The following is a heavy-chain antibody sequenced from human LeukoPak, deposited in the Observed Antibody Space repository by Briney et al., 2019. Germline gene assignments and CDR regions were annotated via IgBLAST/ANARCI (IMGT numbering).Heavy chain of an antibody. Sequence: PGGSLRLSCAASGFTFSSYEMNWVRQAPGKGLEWVSYISSSGSTIYYADSVKGRFTISRDNAKNSLYLQMNSLRAEDTAVYYCARTALFGGRLTTPGLDYWGQGTLVTVSS. D-gene: IGHD3-16*01. V-gene: IGHV3-48*03. J-gene: IGHJ4*02. CDR3: ARTALFGGRLTTPGLDY. CDR2: ISSSGSTI. CDR1: GFTFSSYE.